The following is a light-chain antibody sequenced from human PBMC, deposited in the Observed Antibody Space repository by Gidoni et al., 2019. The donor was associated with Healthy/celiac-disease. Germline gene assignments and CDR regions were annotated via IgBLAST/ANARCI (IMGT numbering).Light chain of an antibody. CDR1: QSISSW. Sequence: DNQMNQSPSTLSASVGDRVTITCRASQSISSWLAWYQQKPGKAPKLLIYDASSLESGVPSRFSGSGSGTEFTLTISSLQPDDFATYYCQQYYSYSRTFGQGTKVEIK. V-gene: IGKV1-5*01. CDR2: DAS. CDR3: QQYYSYSRT. J-gene: IGKJ1*01.